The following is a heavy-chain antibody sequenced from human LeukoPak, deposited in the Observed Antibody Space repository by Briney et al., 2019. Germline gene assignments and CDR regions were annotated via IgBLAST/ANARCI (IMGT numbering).Heavy chain of an antibody. J-gene: IGHJ4*02. CDR2: IKQDGSEK. V-gene: IGHV3-7*01. CDR3: ARDLRYFDWLFDY. CDR1: GFTFSSDW. D-gene: IGHD3-9*01. Sequence: GGSLRLSCAVSGFTFSSDWMIWVRQAPGKGLEWVANIKQDGSEKYYVDSVKGRFTISRDNAKNSLYLQMNSLRAEDTAVYYCARDLRYFDWLFDYWGQGTLVTVSS.